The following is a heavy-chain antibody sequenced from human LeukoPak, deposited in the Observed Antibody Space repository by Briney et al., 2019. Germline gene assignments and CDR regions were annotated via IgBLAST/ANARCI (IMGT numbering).Heavy chain of an antibody. J-gene: IGHJ4*02. D-gene: IGHD5-12*01. CDR2: IYHSGST. V-gene: IGHV4-30-2*01. Sequence: KPSETLSLTCTVSGGSVSGGSISSYYWSWIRQPPGKGLEWIGYIYHSGSTYYNPSLKSRVTISVDRSKNQFSLKLSSVTAADTAVYYCARFVESGYSGDDNWGQGTLVTVSS. CDR3: ARFVESGYSGDDN. CDR1: GGSVSGGSISSYY.